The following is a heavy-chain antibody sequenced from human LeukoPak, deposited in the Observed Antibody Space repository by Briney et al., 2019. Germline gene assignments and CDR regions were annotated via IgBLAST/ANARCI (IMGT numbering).Heavy chain of an antibody. Sequence: GGSLRLSCAASGFTFSSYAMSWVHQAPGKGLEWVSAISGSGGSTYYADSVKGRFTISRDNSKNTLYLQMNSLRAEDTAVYYCAPRVEFYYYGMDVWGQGTTVTVSS. J-gene: IGHJ6*02. D-gene: IGHD5-24*01. CDR3: APRVEFYYYGMDV. CDR1: GFTFSSYA. CDR2: ISGSGGST. V-gene: IGHV3-23*01.